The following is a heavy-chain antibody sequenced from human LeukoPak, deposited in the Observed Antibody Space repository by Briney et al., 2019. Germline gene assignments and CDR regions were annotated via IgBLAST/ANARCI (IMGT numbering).Heavy chain of an antibody. CDR2: FYYTGST. CDR1: GGSISSSGYY. Sequence: SETLSLTCSVSGGSISSSGYYWDWIRQPPGKGLEWIGNFYYTGSTYYNPSLKSRITISVDTSKNQFSLKLRSVTAADTAVYYCARHSRSGYGDYESAFDIWGQGTMVTVSS. J-gene: IGHJ3*02. V-gene: IGHV4-39*01. D-gene: IGHD5-12*01. CDR3: ARHSRSGYGDYESAFDI.